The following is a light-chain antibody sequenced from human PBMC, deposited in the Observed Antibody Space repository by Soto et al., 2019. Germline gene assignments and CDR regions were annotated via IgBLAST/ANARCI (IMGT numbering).Light chain of an antibody. CDR3: QQYNSYSQT. V-gene: IGKV1-5*01. J-gene: IGKJ3*01. Sequence: TQSPSTLSASVGDRVTITCRACQSISSWLAWYQQKPGKAPKLLIYDASSLESGVPSRFSGSGSGTEFTLTISSLQPDDFATYYCQQYNSYSQTFCPGTKVD. CDR1: QSISSW. CDR2: DAS.